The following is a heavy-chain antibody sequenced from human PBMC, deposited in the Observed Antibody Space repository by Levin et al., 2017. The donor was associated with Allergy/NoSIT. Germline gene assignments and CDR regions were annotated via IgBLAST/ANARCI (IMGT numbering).Heavy chain of an antibody. D-gene: IGHD6-13*01. CDR2: IWYDGSNK. CDR1: GFTFSSYG. V-gene: IGHV3-33*01. CDR3: ARDIAAAAKYAFDI. J-gene: IGHJ3*02. Sequence: GGSLRLSCAASGFTFSSYGMHWVRQAPGKGLEWVAVIWYDGSNKYYADSVKGRFTISRDNSKNTLYLQMNSLRAEDTAVYYCARDIAAAAKYAFDIWGQGTMVTVSS.